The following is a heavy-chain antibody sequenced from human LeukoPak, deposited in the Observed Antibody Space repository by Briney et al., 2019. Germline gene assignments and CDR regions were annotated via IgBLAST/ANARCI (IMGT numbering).Heavy chain of an antibody. CDR1: GYTFTGYY. Sequence: ASVKVSCKASGYTFTGYYMHWVRQAPGQGLEWMGWINPNSGGTNYAQKLQGRVTMTTDTSTSTAYMELRSLRSDDTAVYYCASGGAVAGDYYYGMDVWGQGTTVTVSS. CDR3: ASGGAVAGDYYYGMDV. J-gene: IGHJ6*02. V-gene: IGHV1-2*02. CDR2: INPNSGGT. D-gene: IGHD6-19*01.